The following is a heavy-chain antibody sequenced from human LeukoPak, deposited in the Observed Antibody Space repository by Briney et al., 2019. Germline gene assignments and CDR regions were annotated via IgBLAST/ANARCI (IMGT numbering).Heavy chain of an antibody. Sequence: SETLSLTCTVSGDSVSRGYWGWIRQPPGKGLDYIGSISNRGSTYSNPSLKSRVIISIDTSKNQFSLKVNSVTAADTAIYYCARDRRSDYDPNWLDPWGQGTLVIVSS. CDR3: ARDRRSDYDPNWLDP. CDR1: GDSVSRGY. V-gene: IGHV4-38-2*02. CDR2: ISNRGST. J-gene: IGHJ5*02. D-gene: IGHD5-12*01.